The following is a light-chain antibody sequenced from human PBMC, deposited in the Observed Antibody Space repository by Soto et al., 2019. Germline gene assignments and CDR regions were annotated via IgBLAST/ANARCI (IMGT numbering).Light chain of an antibody. V-gene: IGKV3-20*01. CDR3: QHDGRSTPMFT. J-gene: IGKJ2*01. Sequence: DSVLTQSPGTLSLSPGERATLSCRASQSVNSSYLAWYQQKPGQAHRLLIYGASSRATAVSDRFSGSESGTAFSLIISVMEPENFAVYYCQHDGRSTPMFTLGLGTKLEIK. CDR2: GAS. CDR1: QSVNSSY.